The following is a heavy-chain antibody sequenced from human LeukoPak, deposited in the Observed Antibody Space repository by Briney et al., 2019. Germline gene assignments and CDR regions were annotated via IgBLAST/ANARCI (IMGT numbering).Heavy chain of an antibody. CDR1: GYTFTGYY. J-gene: IGHJ4*02. CDR3: ARGPFAAAALVEDY. CDR2: INPNSGGT. D-gene: IGHD6-13*01. Sequence: ASVKVSCKASGYTFTGYYMHWVRQAPGQGLEWMGWINPNSGGTNYAQKFQGRVTMTRDTSISTAYMELNRLRSDDTAVYYCARGPFAAAALVEDYWGQGTLVTVSS. V-gene: IGHV1-2*02.